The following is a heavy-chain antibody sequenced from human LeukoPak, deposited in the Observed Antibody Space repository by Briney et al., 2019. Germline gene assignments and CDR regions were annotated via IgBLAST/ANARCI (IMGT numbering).Heavy chain of an antibody. CDR3: AKDLGTGDLGVIDY. Sequence: GGSLRLSCAASGFTFSSYVMHWVRQAPGKGLEWVAVISYDGSNKYYADSVKGRFTISRDNSKNTLYLQMNSLRAEDTAVYYCAKDLGTGDLGVIDYWGQGTLVTVSS. CDR1: GFTFSSYV. CDR2: ISYDGSNK. V-gene: IGHV3-30*18. J-gene: IGHJ4*02. D-gene: IGHD7-27*01.